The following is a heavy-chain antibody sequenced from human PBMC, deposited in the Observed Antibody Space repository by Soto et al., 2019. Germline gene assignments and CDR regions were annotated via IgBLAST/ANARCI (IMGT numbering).Heavy chain of an antibody. V-gene: IGHV1-8*01. CDR2: MNPNSGNT. D-gene: IGHD5-18*01. J-gene: IGHJ6*02. CDR1: GYTFTSYD. CDR3: ARGALGYSYAVYYYYYYGMDV. Sequence: QVQLVQSGAEVKKPGASVKVSCKASGYTFTSYDINWVRQATGQGLEWMGWMNPNSGNTGYAQKFQGRVTMTRNTSISTAYMELSSLRSEDTAVYYCARGALGYSYAVYYYYYYGMDVWGQGTTVTVSS.